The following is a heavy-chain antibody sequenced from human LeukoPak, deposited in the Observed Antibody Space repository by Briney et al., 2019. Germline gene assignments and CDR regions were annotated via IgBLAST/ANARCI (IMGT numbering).Heavy chain of an antibody. Sequence: EASVKVSCKASGYTFTGYYMQWVRQAPGQGLEWMGWINPNSGDTNYAQKFQGRVTMTRDTSISTAYMELSRLRSDDTAVYYCARGVGATISYYHYYIDVWGKGTTVTVSS. D-gene: IGHD1-26*01. J-gene: IGHJ6*03. CDR3: ARGVGATISYYHYYIDV. CDR1: GYTFTGYY. V-gene: IGHV1-2*02. CDR2: INPNSGDT.